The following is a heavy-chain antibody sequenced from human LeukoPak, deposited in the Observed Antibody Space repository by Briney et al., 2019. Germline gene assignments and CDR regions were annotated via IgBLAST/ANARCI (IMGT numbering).Heavy chain of an antibody. J-gene: IGHJ4*02. CDR2: ITTYNGNT. Sequence: ASVKVSRKASGYTFISYGISWVRQAPGQGLEWMGWITTYNGNTYSAQKFQGRVTMTTDTSTSTAYMELRSLRSDDTAVYYCAREMWGTTLVTPFDYWGQGTLVTVSS. V-gene: IGHV1-18*01. CDR3: AREMWGTTLVTPFDY. CDR1: GYTFISYG. D-gene: IGHD4-23*01.